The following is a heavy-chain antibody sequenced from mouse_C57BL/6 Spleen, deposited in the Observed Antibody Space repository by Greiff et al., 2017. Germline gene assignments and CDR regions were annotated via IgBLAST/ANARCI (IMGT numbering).Heavy chain of an antibody. CDR3: TRYAPFTTVVADY. Sequence: VQLQQSGAELVRPGASVTLSCKASGYTFTDYEMHWVKQTPVHGLEWIGAIDPETGGTAYNQKFKGKAILTADKSSSTAYMGLRSLTSEDSAVYYCTRYAPFTTVVADYWGQGTTLTVSS. D-gene: IGHD1-1*01. CDR2: IDPETGGT. J-gene: IGHJ2*01. V-gene: IGHV1-15*01. CDR1: GYTFTDYE.